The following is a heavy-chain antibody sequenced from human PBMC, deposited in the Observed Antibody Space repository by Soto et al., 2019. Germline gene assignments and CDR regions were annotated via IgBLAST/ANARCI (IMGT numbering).Heavy chain of an antibody. D-gene: IGHD3-22*01. CDR3: ARDWYDSSGYPYYYYGMDV. V-gene: IGHV3-33*01. CDR1: GFTFSSYG. CDR2: IWYDGSNK. J-gene: IGHJ6*02. Sequence: QVQLVESGGGVVQPGRSLRLSCAASGFTFSSYGMHWVRQAPGKGLEWVAVIWYDGSNKYYADSVKGRFTISRDNSKNTLYLQMNSLRAEDTAVYYCARDWYDSSGYPYYYYGMDVWGQRTTVTVSS.